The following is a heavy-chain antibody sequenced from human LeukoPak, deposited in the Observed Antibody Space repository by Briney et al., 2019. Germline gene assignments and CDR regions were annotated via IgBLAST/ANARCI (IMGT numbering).Heavy chain of an antibody. CDR2: LNSDGGGS. CDR3: ARETVAGPTVTTYLGY. CDR1: GFSFSSYW. Sequence: SGGSLRLSCEASGFSFSSYWMQWVRQAPEKGLLWVSRLNSDGGGSSYADSVKGRFTISRDNAKNTLYLQMNSLRAEDTAVYYCARETVAGPTVTTYLGYWGQGTLVTVSS. D-gene: IGHD4-17*01. J-gene: IGHJ4*02. V-gene: IGHV3-74*01.